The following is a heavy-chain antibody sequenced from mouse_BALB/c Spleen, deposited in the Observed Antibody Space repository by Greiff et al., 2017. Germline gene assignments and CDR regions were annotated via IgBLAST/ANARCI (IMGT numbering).Heavy chain of an antibody. CDR1: GYTFTSYD. J-gene: IGHJ4*01. V-gene: IGHV1-66*01. CDR2: IYPGSGST. D-gene: IGHD4-1*01. Sequence: VKLMESGPELVKPGALVKISCKASGYTFTSYDINWVKQRPGQGLEWIGWIYPGSGSTNYDEKFKSKATLTVDTSSSTAYMQLSSLTSEDSAVYYCTGYYAMDYWGQGTSVTVSS. CDR3: TGYYAMDY.